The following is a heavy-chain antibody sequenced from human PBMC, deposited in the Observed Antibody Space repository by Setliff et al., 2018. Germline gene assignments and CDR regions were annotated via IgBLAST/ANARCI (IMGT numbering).Heavy chain of an antibody. CDR2: IIPVFRTA. Sequence: SVKVSCKASGGTFRTDGFSWVRQAPGQGLEWMGRIIPVFRTANYAQKFRGRVTITADEVARTAYMELSTLRSEDTAVYYCARDTRDKYDSSGYYLSLDSWGRGSLVTVSS. J-gene: IGHJ4*02. CDR3: ARDTRDKYDSSGYYLSLDS. D-gene: IGHD3-22*01. V-gene: IGHV1-69*13. CDR1: GGTFRTDG.